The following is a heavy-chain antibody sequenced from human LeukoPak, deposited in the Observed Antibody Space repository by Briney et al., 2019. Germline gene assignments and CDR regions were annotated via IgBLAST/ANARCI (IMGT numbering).Heavy chain of an antibody. CDR1: GGSISSYS. CDR2: IYYSGCT. Sequence: SETLSLTCTVSGGSISSYSWSWIRQPPGKGLEWIGYIYYSGCTNYNPSLKSRVTISVDTSKNQFSLKLSSVTAADTAVYYCARGYCSGGSCYSYYYYNYMDVWGKGTTVTVSS. CDR3: ARGYCSGGSCYSYYYYNYMDV. J-gene: IGHJ6*03. D-gene: IGHD2-15*01. V-gene: IGHV4-59*12.